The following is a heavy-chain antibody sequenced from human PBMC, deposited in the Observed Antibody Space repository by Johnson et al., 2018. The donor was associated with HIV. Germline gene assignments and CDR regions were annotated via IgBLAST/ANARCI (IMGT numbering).Heavy chain of an antibody. CDR1: GFTFSSYW. D-gene: IGHD5-24*01. CDR3: ARETRDGPAFDI. CDR2: INSDGSST. Sequence: VQLVESGGGLVQPGGSLRLSCAASGFTFSSYWVHWVRQAPGKGLVWVSRINSDGSSTSYADSVKGRFTISRDNAKNTVYLQMNSLRAEDTAVYYCARETRDGPAFDIWGQGTMVTVSS. V-gene: IGHV3-74*01. J-gene: IGHJ3*02.